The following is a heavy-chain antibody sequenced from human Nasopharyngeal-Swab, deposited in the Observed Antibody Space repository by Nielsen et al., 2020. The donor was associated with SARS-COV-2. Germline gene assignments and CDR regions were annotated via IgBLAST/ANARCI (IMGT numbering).Heavy chain of an antibody. CDR2: IKQGGTQQ. D-gene: IGHD3-10*01. J-gene: IGHJ6*02. CDR3: AKDPGDDYYYGMDV. Sequence: GGSLRLSCAASGFTFSSYWMSWVRQAPGKGLEWVAHIKQGGTQQYYVDSVKGRFTISRDNAKNSLYLQMNSLRAEDTALYYCAKDPGDDYYYGMDVWGQGTTVTVS. CDR1: GFTFSSYW. V-gene: IGHV3-7*03.